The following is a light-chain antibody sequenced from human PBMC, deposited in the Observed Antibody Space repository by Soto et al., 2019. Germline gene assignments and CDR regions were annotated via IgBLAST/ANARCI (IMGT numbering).Light chain of an antibody. CDR2: GHN. CDR1: SSNIGSNT. Sequence: QSVLTQPPSASGTPGQRVTISCSGSSSNIGSNTVNWYQQLPGTAPKLLIYGHNLRPSGVPDRFSGSKSGTSASLAISGLRSEDEADYYCAAWDDSLNAVVFGVGNKLTVL. CDR3: AAWDDSLNAVV. V-gene: IGLV1-44*01. J-gene: IGLJ2*01.